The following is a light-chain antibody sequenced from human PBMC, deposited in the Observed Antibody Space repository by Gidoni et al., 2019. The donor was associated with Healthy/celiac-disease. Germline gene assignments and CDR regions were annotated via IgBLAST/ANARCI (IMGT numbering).Light chain of an antibody. J-gene: IGKJ4*01. Sequence: DIVLTQAPATLSLSPGERATPSCRASQSVSSYLAWYQQKPGQAPRLLIYDASNRATGIPARFSGSGSGTDFTLTISRLEPEDFAVYYCQQRSNWPLTFGGGTKVEIK. V-gene: IGKV3-11*01. CDR2: DAS. CDR3: QQRSNWPLT. CDR1: QSVSSY.